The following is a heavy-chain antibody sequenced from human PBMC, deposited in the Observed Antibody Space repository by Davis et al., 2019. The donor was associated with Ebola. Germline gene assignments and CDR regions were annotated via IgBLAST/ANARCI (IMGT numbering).Heavy chain of an antibody. CDR1: GGSVSSGSYY. V-gene: IGHV4-61*01. CDR2: IYYSGST. Sequence: PSETLSLTCTVSGGSVSSGSYYWSWIRQPPGKGLEWIGYIYYSGSTNYNPSLKSRVTISVDTSKNQFSLKLSSVTAADTAVYYCARVYTMVQGVYWYFDLWGRGTLVTVSS. D-gene: IGHD3-10*01. J-gene: IGHJ2*01. CDR3: ARVYTMVQGVYWYFDL.